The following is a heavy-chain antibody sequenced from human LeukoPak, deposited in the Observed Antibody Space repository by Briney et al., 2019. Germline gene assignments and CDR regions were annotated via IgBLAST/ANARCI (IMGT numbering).Heavy chain of an antibody. CDR3: AKANWVSNADAVF. CDR1: GFSFSSYA. Sequence: PGGSLTLSCAASGFSFSSYAMSWVREAPARGLEWVSSLRGNGDTFYADSVKGRFALSRDDSRNTVYLQLNNLRVEDTAVSYCAKANWVSNADAVFWGQGTVATVSS. J-gene: IGHJ4*02. V-gene: IGHV3-23*01. D-gene: IGHD1-1*01. CDR2: LRGNGDT.